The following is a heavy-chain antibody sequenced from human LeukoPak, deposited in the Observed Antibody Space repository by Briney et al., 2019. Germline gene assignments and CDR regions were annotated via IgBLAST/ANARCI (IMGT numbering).Heavy chain of an antibody. Sequence: SETLSLTCTVSGGSISSSSYYWGWIRQPPGKGLEWIGSIYYSGSTYYNPSLKSRVTISVDTSKNQFSLKLSSVTAADTAVYYCARGGQLHPGIWGQGTMVTVSS. J-gene: IGHJ3*02. CDR2: IYYSGST. V-gene: IGHV4-39*07. CDR3: ARGGQLHPGI. D-gene: IGHD5-24*01. CDR1: GGSISSSSYY.